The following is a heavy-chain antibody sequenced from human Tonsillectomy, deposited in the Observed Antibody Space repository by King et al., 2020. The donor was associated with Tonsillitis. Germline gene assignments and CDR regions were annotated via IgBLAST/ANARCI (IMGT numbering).Heavy chain of an antibody. CDR3: ASDLLVGGASWFDP. Sequence: QLQESGPGLVKPSETLSLTCTVSGGSISSYYWSWIRQPPGKGLEWIGYSYYSGSTNYNPSLKSRVTISVDTSKNQFSLKLSSVTAADTAVYYCASDLLVGGASWFDPWGQGTLVTVSS. CDR1: GGSISSYY. V-gene: IGHV4-59*01. D-gene: IGHD3-10*01. J-gene: IGHJ5*02. CDR2: SYYSGST.